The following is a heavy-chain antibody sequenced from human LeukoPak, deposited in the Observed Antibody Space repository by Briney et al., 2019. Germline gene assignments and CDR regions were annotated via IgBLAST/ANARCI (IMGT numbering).Heavy chain of an antibody. CDR1: GGSISSGSYY. J-gene: IGHJ4*02. CDR2: ISSSGST. CDR3: AREAPRPDY. V-gene: IGHV4-61*02. Sequence: SQTLSLTCTVSGGSISSGSYYWSWFRQPAGKGREWIGRISSSGSTNYNPSLKSRVTISVDTSKNQFFLKLSSVTATDTAVYYCAREAPRPDYWGQGTLVTVSS.